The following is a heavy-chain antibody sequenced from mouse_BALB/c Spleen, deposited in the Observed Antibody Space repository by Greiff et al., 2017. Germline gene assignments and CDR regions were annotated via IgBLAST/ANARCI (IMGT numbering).Heavy chain of an antibody. Sequence: EVKLVESGGDLVKPGGSLKLSCAASGFTFSSYGMSWVRQTPDKRLEWVATISSGGSYTYYPDSVKGRFTISRDNAKNTLYMEMSSLKSEDTAMYYCARRRDGYDCYAMDYWGQGTSVTVAS. CDR1: GFTFSSYG. D-gene: IGHD2-2*01. V-gene: IGHV5-6*02. CDR2: ISSGGSYT. J-gene: IGHJ4*01. CDR3: ARRRDGYDCYAMDY.